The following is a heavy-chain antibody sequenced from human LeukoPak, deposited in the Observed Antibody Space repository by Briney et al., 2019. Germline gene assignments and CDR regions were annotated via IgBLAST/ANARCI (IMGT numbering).Heavy chain of an antibody. D-gene: IGHD4-17*01. V-gene: IGHV3-53*01. CDR3: IVFGDSNH. Sequence: GGALRLSCAASGFTGSHNYMSWVRQAPGKGLEWVSATHSSGGTYYADSVKGRFTISRDTSKNTLYLQINSLSVEDTAVYYCIVFGDSNHWGQGTLVTVSS. CDR1: GFTGSHNY. J-gene: IGHJ5*02. CDR2: THSSGGT.